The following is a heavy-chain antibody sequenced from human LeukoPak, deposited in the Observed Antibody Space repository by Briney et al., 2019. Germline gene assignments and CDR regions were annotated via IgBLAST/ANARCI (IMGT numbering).Heavy chain of an antibody. CDR2: IEQDGSEK. CDR3: ARVSWVRFLEWLSRGNYYMDV. Sequence: GGSLRLSCAASGFTFSSYWMSWVRQAPGKGLEWVANIEQDGSEKYYVDSVKGRFTISRDNAKNSLYLQMNSLRAEDTAVYYCARVSWVRFLEWLSRGNYYMDVWGKGTTVTVSS. J-gene: IGHJ6*03. D-gene: IGHD3-3*01. CDR1: GFTFSSYW. V-gene: IGHV3-7*01.